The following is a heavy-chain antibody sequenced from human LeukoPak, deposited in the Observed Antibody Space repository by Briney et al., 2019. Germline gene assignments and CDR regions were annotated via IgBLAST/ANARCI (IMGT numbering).Heavy chain of an antibody. CDR1: GFTFSSYG. V-gene: IGHV3-30*18. CDR2: ISYDGSNK. D-gene: IGHD5-18*01. CDR3: AKGGHGYGCSWFDP. J-gene: IGHJ5*02. Sequence: GRSLRLSCAASGFTFSSYGMHWVRQAPGKGLEWVAVISYDGSNKYYADSVKGRFTISRDNSKNTLYLQMNSLRAKDTAVYYCAKGGHGYGCSWFDPWGQGTLVTVSS.